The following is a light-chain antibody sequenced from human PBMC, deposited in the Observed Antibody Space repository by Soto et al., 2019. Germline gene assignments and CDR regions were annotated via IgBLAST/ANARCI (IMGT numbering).Light chain of an antibody. J-gene: IGKJ5*01. CDR1: QSVSSN. Sequence: EIVMTQSPATLSVSPGERATLSCRASQSVSSNLAWYQQKPGQAPRLLIYDASNRATGIPARFSGSGSGTDFTLTISSLEPEDLAVYYCQQRSNWPPITVGQGTRLEIK. CDR3: QQRSNWPPIT. V-gene: IGKV3-11*01. CDR2: DAS.